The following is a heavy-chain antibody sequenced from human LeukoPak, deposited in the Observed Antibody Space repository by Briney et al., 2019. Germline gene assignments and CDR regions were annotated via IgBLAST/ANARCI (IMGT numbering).Heavy chain of an antibody. Sequence: ASVKVSCKASGYTFTGYYMHWVRQAPGQGLEWMGWINPNSGGTNYAQKFQGRVTMTRDTSISTAYMELSRLRSDDTAVYYCARDRVLGGSDLDYWGQGTLVTVSS. V-gene: IGHV1-2*02. CDR3: ARDRVLGGSDLDY. CDR2: INPNSGGT. CDR1: GYTFTGYY. D-gene: IGHD2-8*02. J-gene: IGHJ4*02.